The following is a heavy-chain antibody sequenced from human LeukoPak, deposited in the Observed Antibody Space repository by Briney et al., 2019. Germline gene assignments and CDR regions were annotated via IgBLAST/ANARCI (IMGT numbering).Heavy chain of an antibody. CDR2: ISGSGGNT. J-gene: IGHJ5*02. Sequence: GGSLRHSCAASGFTFRSYAMSWVRQAPGKGLEWVSAISGSGGNTYYADSVKGRFTISRDNSKNTLYLQMNSLRADDTAVYYCAKYSSPVYETSGYYYHWGQGTLVTVSS. D-gene: IGHD3-22*01. CDR1: GFTFRSYA. V-gene: IGHV3-23*01. CDR3: AKYSSPVYETSGYYYH.